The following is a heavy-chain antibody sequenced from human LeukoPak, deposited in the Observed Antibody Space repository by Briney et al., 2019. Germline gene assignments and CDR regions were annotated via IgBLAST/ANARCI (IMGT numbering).Heavy chain of an antibody. J-gene: IGHJ4*02. V-gene: IGHV1-3*04. D-gene: IGHD6-19*01. CDR2: ISTGNGYT. Sequence: ASVKVSCKASGYTFSTYAMHWVRQAPGQRLEWMGWISTGNGYTEYSQMFQDRLTITRDTSASTAYMELSSLRSEDTAVYYCAKDGSGWSFDYWGQGTLVTVSS. CDR3: AKDGSGWSFDY. CDR1: GYTFSTYA.